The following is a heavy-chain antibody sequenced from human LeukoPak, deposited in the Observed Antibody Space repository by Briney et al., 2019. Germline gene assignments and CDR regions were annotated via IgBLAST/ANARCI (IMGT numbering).Heavy chain of an antibody. J-gene: IGHJ6*03. D-gene: IGHD7-27*01. CDR3: AKALGSNYYYYMDV. CDR2: IIGSGSIT. V-gene: IGHV3-23*01. Sequence: AIIGSGSITYYADSVKGRFTISRDNSKNTLYLQMNSLRAEDTAVYYCAKALGSNYYYYMDVWGKGTTVTVSS.